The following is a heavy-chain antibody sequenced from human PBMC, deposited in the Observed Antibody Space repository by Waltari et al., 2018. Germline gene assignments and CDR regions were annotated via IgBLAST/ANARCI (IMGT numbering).Heavy chain of an antibody. V-gene: IGHV4-4*02. CDR2: IYHRGTN. CDR3: ARGIFTAHSYFDY. Sequence: QVHLEESGPGLVKPSGTLSLTCAVSNVSISSDNWWIWVRQPPGKGLEWSGEIYHRGTNVYNPSLWSRVTISLDKSKNHFSLKLTAVTAADTAVYYCARGIFTAHSYFDYWGQGTLVTVSS. J-gene: IGHJ4*02. D-gene: IGHD2-15*01. CDR1: NVSISSDNW.